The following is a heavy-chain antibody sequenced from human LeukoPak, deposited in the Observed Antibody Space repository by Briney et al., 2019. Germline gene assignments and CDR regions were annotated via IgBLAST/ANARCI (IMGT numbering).Heavy chain of an antibody. D-gene: IGHD3-9*01. Sequence: GGSLRLSCAASGFTLTNYAMYWVRQAPGKGLNWFSAISGRDDSTYYADSVKGRFTISRDTSKNTLFLQMNSLRAEDTAVYYCAKWGDYDILTGYYDPDYWGQGTLVTVSS. CDR2: ISGRDDST. V-gene: IGHV3-23*01. CDR3: AKWGDYDILTGYYDPDY. CDR1: GFTLTNYA. J-gene: IGHJ4*02.